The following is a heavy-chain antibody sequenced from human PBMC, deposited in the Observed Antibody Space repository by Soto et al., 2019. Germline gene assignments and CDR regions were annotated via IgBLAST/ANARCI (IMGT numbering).Heavy chain of an antibody. J-gene: IGHJ5*02. CDR3: ARADYXEXTXXXFSGWFDP. D-gene: IGHD3-22*01. Sequence: EVQLVESGGGLVKPGGSLRLSCAASGFTFSAYSMNWVRQAPGXGLXWXXSISSSSSSIYYADSVKGRFTISRDNAKTSLYLQMNSLRAEDTAVYYCARADYXEXTXXXFSGWFDPWGQGTLVTVSS. CDR2: ISSSSSSI. V-gene: IGHV3-21*01. CDR1: GFTFSAYS.